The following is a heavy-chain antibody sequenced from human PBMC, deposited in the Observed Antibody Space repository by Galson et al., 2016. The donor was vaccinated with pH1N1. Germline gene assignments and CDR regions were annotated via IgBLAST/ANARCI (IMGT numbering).Heavy chain of an antibody. Sequence: SVKVSCKASGGTFRTYAIGWVRQAPGQGLEWMGGIIAIFGTTNYAQKFQGRVTITADESTGTAFMELSSLKSEDTAVYYCASERTYYVNYFDYWGRGTLVTVSS. CDR3: ASERTYYVNYFDY. D-gene: IGHD1-26*01. V-gene: IGHV1-69*13. CDR2: IIAIFGTT. J-gene: IGHJ4*02. CDR1: GGTFRTYA.